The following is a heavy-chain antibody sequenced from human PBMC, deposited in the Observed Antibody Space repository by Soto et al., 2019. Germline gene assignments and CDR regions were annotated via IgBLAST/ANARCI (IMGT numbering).Heavy chain of an antibody. J-gene: IGHJ4*02. CDR3: ARDGAVAGDSNFDY. Sequence: ASVKVSCKASGYTFTSSAIHWVRQAPGQGLEWMGWINAGNGNIKHSQKFQHRVTITRDTSASTAYMELSSLRFEDTAVYYCARDGAVAGDSNFDYWGQGTLVTVSS. D-gene: IGHD6-19*01. CDR1: GYTFTSSA. V-gene: IGHV1-3*01. CDR2: INAGNGNI.